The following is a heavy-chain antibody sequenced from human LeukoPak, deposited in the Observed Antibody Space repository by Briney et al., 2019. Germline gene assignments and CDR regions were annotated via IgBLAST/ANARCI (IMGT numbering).Heavy chain of an antibody. CDR3: ARDKSGYGMDV. Sequence: GGSLRLSCAASGFTFSNYYMVWIRQAPGKGLEWVAVISNDGTNKYYEDSVKGRFTISRDDSKNMLYLQMSSLTVEDTAVFYCARDKSGYGMDVWGQGTTVTVSS. CDR1: GFTFSNYY. CDR2: ISNDGTNK. V-gene: IGHV3-30*03. D-gene: IGHD1-26*01. J-gene: IGHJ6*02.